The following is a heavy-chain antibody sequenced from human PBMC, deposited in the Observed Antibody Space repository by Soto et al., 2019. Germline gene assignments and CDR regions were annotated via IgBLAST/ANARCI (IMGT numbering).Heavy chain of an antibody. Sequence: QVQLVESGGGVVQPGRSLRLSCAASGFTFSSYGMHWVRQAPGKGLEWVAVIWYDGSNKYYADSVKGRFTISRDNSKNTLYLQMNSLRAEGTAVYYCARQPGGYYYGSGSYGPFDPWGQGTLVTVSS. CDR3: ARQPGGYYYGSGSYGPFDP. D-gene: IGHD3-10*01. V-gene: IGHV3-33*01. CDR2: IWYDGSNK. CDR1: GFTFSSYG. J-gene: IGHJ5*02.